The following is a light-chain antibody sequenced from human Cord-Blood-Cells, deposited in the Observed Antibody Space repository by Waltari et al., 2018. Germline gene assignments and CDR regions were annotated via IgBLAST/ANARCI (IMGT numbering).Light chain of an antibody. CDR1: QSVSSN. J-gene: IGKJ4*01. CDR2: GAP. V-gene: IGKV3-15*01. Sequence: ELVMTQSPATLSVSPGERATLSCRASQSVSSNLAWYQQKPGQAPRLLIYGAPTRATGIPARFSGSGSGTEFTLTISSLQSEDFAVYYCQQYNNWLTFGGGTKVEIK. CDR3: QQYNNWLT.